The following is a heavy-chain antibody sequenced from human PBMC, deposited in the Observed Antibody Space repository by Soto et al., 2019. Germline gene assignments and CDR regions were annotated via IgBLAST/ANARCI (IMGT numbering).Heavy chain of an antibody. V-gene: IGHV2-5*02. CDR1: GFSLTTSGVG. Sequence: QITLNESGPTQVKPRQTLTLTCTFPGFSLTTSGVGVGWIRQSPGKAPDWLALIYWDDDKRYSPSLKSRLTITKDTTKNQAVLTIADLDPADTATSYCAHRVLRTVFGLVTTTAIYFDFWGQGTPVAVSS. J-gene: IGHJ4*02. D-gene: IGHD3-3*01. CDR3: AHRVLRTVFGLVTTTAIYFDF. CDR2: IYWDDDK.